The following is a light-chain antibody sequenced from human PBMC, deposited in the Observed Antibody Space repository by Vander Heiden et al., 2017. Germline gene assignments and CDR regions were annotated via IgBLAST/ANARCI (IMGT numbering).Light chain of an antibody. CDR1: QSISSY. V-gene: IGKV1-39*01. Sequence: DIQMTQSPSSLSASVGDRVTITCRASQSISSYLIWYQQKPGKAPNLLIYTASTLQRGVPSRFSGGGSGTDFTLTISNLQPEDFATYYCLQSYITPFTFGGGTKVEIK. CDR3: LQSYITPFT. J-gene: IGKJ4*01. CDR2: TAS.